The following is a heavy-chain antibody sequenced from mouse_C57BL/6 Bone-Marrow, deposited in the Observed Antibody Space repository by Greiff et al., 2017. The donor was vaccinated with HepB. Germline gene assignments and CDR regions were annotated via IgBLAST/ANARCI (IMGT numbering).Heavy chain of an antibody. CDR2: IYPSDSET. J-gene: IGHJ2*01. CDR1: GYTFTSYW. Sequence: VQLQQSGAELVRPGSSVKLSCKASGYTFTSYWMDWVKQRPGQGLEWIGNIYPSDSETHYNQKFKDKATLTVDKSSSTAYMQLSSLTSEDSAVYYCARTSITTVVALDYWGQGTTLTVSS. V-gene: IGHV1-61*01. CDR3: ARTSITTVVALDY. D-gene: IGHD1-1*01.